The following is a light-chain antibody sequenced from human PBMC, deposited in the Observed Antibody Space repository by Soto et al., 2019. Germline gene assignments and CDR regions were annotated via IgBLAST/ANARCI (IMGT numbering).Light chain of an antibody. V-gene: IGKV1-5*03. CDR2: KAS. CDR3: QHYNSYSEA. Sequence: DIQLTQSPSFLSAPVGDRVTVTCRSSQDISSYLAWYQQKPGKAPKVLIYKASTLKSGVPSRFSGSGSGTEFTLTISSLQPDDFATYYCQHYNSYSEALGQGTKV. J-gene: IGKJ1*01. CDR1: QDISSY.